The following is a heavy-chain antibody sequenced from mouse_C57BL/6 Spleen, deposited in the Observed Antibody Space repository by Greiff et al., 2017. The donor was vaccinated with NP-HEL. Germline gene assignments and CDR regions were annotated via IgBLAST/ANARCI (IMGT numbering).Heavy chain of an antibody. V-gene: IGHV1-26*01. CDR3: ARYGVYYGNYDAMDY. D-gene: IGHD2-1*01. CDR2: INPNNGGT. J-gene: IGHJ4*01. CDR1: GYTFTDYY. Sequence: EVQLQQSGPELVKPGASVKISCKASGYTFTDYYMNWVKQSHGKSLEWIGDINPNNGGTSYNQKFKGKATLTVDKSSSTAYMELRSLTSEDSAVYYCARYGVYYGNYDAMDYWGQGTSVTVSS.